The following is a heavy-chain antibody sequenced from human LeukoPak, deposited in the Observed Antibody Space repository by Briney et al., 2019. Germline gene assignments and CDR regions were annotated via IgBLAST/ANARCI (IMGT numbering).Heavy chain of an antibody. Sequence: SETLSLTCAVYGGSFSGYCWSWIRQPPGKGLEWIGEINHSGSTNYNPSLKSRVTISVDTSKNQFSLKLSSVTAADTAVYYCARIRRGAAASGYWGQGTLVTVSS. CDR1: GGSFSGYC. D-gene: IGHD6-13*01. CDR2: INHSGST. CDR3: ARIRRGAAASGY. V-gene: IGHV4-34*01. J-gene: IGHJ4*02.